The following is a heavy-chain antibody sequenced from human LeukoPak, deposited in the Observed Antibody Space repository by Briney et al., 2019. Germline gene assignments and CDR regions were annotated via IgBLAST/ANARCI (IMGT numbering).Heavy chain of an antibody. J-gene: IGHJ4*02. Sequence: PGGSLRLSCAASGFTFSYAWMSWVRRTPGKGLEWVGRIKSQRDGGTAASAAPVKRRFTISRHDSRDTVYLQMNSLKAEDTAVYFCTTDLGSGSLFDYWGQGILVTVSS. CDR1: GFTFSYAW. D-gene: IGHD1-26*01. CDR3: TTDLGSGSLFDY. V-gene: IGHV3-15*01. CDR2: IKSQRDGGTA.